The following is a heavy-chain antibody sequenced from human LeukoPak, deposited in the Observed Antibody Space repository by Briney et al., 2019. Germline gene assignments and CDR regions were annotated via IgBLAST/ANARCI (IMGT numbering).Heavy chain of an antibody. J-gene: IGHJ4*02. CDR3: AKDRSIAARHPTFDY. CDR2: ISYDGSNK. D-gene: IGHD6-6*01. Sequence: GGSLRLSCAASGFTFSSYGMHWVRQAPGKGLEWVAVISYDGSNKYYGDSLKGRFAISRDNSKNTLYLQMNSLRAEDTAVYYCAKDRSIAARHPTFDYWGQGTLVTVSS. V-gene: IGHV3-30*18. CDR1: GFTFSSYG.